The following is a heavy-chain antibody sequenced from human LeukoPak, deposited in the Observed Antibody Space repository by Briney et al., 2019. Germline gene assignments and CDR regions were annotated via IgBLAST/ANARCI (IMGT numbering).Heavy chain of an antibody. CDR1: GFTFSSYA. CDR2: MSGSGGST. J-gene: IGHJ4*02. D-gene: IGHD6-13*01. V-gene: IGHV3-23*01. CDR3: AKFIAAAGTGYYFDY. Sequence: GGSLRLSCAASGFTFSSYAMSWVRQAPGKGLEWVSAMSGSGGSTYYADSVKGRFTISRDNSKNTLYLQMNSLRAEDTAVYYCAKFIAAAGTGYYFDYWGQGTLVTVSS.